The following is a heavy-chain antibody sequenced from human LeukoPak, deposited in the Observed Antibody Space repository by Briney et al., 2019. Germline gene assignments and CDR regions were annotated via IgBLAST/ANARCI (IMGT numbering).Heavy chain of an antibody. CDR3: TKEHDFWSGSQNWFDP. J-gene: IGHJ5*02. CDR2: IKSKTDGGTT. Sequence: KPGGSLRLSCAASGFTFSNAWMSWVRQAPGKGLEWVGRIKSKTDGGTTDYAAPVKGRFTISRDDSKNTLYLQMNSLKTEDTAVYYCTKEHDFWSGSQNWFDPWGQGTLVTVSS. CDR1: GFTFSNAW. V-gene: IGHV3-15*01. D-gene: IGHD3-3*01.